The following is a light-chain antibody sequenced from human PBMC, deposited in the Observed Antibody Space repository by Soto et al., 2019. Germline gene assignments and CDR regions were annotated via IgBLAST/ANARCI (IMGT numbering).Light chain of an antibody. J-gene: IGKJ1*01. CDR2: TAS. Sequence: DIQMTQSPSTLSASVGDRVTITCRASQSISSWLAWYQQKPGKAPKLLIYTASSLESGVPSRFSGSGSGTEFTLTISSLQPDDFETYYCQQYNSLWTFGQGTKVEIK. CDR3: QQYNSLWT. CDR1: QSISSW. V-gene: IGKV1-5*03.